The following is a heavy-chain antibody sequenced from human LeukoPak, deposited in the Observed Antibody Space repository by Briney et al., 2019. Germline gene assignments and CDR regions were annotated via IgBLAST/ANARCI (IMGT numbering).Heavy chain of an antibody. D-gene: IGHD2-2*01. CDR1: GFTLSSYN. J-gene: IGHJ4*02. CDR2: ISSSSDTR. Sequence: GGSLTLSCAASGFTLSSYNMNCVRHAPGRAVEGVSYISSSSDTRYYADSVQGRFTISRDNAKNSLYLQMNSLSAADTAVYYCARDREYQLQPFDYWGQGTLVTVSS. V-gene: IGHV3-48*01. CDR3: ARDREYQLQPFDY.